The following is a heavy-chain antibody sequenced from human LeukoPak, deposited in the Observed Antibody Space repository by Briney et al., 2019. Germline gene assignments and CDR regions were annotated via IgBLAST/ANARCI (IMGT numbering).Heavy chain of an antibody. D-gene: IGHD2-15*01. Sequence: ASVKVSCKASGYTFSDFYIHWVRQAPGQGLEWMGWINPNSGATKYAQRFQGRVTMTRDTSISTAHMDLSSLGSDDTAVFYCVRKSATRRTSEFDYWGQGTPVTVSS. J-gene: IGHJ4*02. CDR2: INPNSGAT. CDR3: VRKSATRRTSEFDY. V-gene: IGHV1-2*02. CDR1: GYTFSDFY.